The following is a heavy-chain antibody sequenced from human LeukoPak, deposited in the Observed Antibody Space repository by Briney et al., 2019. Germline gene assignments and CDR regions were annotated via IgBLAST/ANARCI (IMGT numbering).Heavy chain of an antibody. CDR3: ARISYYGSGSYYKDYYYYMDV. V-gene: IGHV4-59*04. D-gene: IGHD3-10*01. CDR1: GGSISSYY. CDR2: IYYSGST. Sequence: SETLSLTCTVSGGSISSYYWSWIRQPPGKGLEWIGTIYYSGSTYYNPSLKSRVTISVDTSKNQFSLRLSSVTAADTAVYYCARISYYGSGSYYKDYYYYMDVWGKGTTVTVSS. J-gene: IGHJ6*03.